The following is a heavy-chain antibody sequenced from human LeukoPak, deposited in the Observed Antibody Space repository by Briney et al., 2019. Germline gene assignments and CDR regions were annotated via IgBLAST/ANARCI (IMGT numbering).Heavy chain of an antibody. D-gene: IGHD6-13*01. CDR1: GGTFSSYA. V-gene: IGHV1-69*13. CDR3: ATGIAAAGPPYYYGMDV. Sequence: GASVKVSCKASGGTFSSYAISWVRQAPGQGLEWMGGIIPIFGTANYAQKSQGRVTITADESTSTAYMELSSLRSEDTAVYYCATGIAAAGPPYYYGMDVWGQGTTVTVSS. CDR2: IIPIFGTA. J-gene: IGHJ6*02.